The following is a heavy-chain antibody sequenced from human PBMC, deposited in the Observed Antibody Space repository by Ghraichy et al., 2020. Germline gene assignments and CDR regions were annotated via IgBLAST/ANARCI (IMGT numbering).Heavy chain of an antibody. J-gene: IGHJ6*02. CDR1: GFTVSSNY. D-gene: IGHD3-22*01. CDR2: IYSGGST. V-gene: IGHV3-53*01. CDR3: ARDRELSSGSYFGYYYGMDV. Sequence: GGSLRLSCAASGFTVSSNYMSWVRQAPGKGLEWVSVIYSGGSTYYADSVKGRFTISRDNSKNTLYLQMNSLRAEDTAVYYCARDRELSSGSYFGYYYGMDVWGQGTTVTVSS.